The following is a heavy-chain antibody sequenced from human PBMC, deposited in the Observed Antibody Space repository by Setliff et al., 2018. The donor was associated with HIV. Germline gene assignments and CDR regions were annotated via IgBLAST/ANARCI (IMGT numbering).Heavy chain of an antibody. CDR2: MNPRDSQI. J-gene: IGHJ4*02. CDR3: ARDAWGAGPDFDY. Sequence: GGSLRLSCKTSGFTLTDFPMYWVRQVPGKGLEWVACMNPRDSQIYYVDSVKGRFTLSSDNAENSLYLQMNSPRADDTAVYYCARDAWGAGPDFDYWGQGTLVTVSS. V-gene: IGHV3-7*01. D-gene: IGHD3-16*01. CDR1: GFTLTDFP.